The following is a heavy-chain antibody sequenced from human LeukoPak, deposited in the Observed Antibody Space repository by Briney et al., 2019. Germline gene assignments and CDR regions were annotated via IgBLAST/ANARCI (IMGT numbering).Heavy chain of an antibody. CDR1: GYTFTSNG. D-gene: IGHD5-18*01. CDR3: ARVAGGYNYGYEDF. V-gene: IGHV1-18*01. Sequence: GASVKVSCKASGYTFTSNGISWVRQAPGQGLKWMGWISAYSGNTNFAQNLQGRVTMTTDTAARTAYMELRSLRSDDTAMYYCARVAGGYNYGYEDFWGQGTLVTVSS. CDR2: ISAYSGNT. J-gene: IGHJ4*02.